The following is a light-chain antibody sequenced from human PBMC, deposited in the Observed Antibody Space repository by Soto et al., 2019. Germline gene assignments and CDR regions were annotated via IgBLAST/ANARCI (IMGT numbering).Light chain of an antibody. CDR2: DAV. CDR1: QSISTY. J-gene: IGKJ4*01. Sequence: EIVLTQSPATLSLSPGERATLSFRASQSISTYLAWYQQKPGQAPRLLIYDAVNRATGIPARFSGSGSGTDFTLIIDSLAPEDFAVYYCQQRINWPLTFGGGTKVDIK. V-gene: IGKV3-11*01. CDR3: QQRINWPLT.